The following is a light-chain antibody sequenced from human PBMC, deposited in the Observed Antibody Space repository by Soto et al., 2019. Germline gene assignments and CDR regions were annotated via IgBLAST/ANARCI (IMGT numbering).Light chain of an antibody. Sequence: IVLTHSAGALSLSPGERATLSCRARQSVSSSYLAWYQQKPGQAPRLLIYGASSRATGIPARFSGSGSGTDFTLTISRLEPEDFAVYYCQQYNNWPPWTFGQGTKVDIK. CDR2: GAS. V-gene: IGKV3-20*01. CDR1: QSVSSSY. CDR3: QQYNNWPPWT. J-gene: IGKJ1*01.